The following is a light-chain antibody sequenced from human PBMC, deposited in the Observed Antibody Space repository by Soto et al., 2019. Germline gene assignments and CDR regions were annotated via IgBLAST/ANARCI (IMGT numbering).Light chain of an antibody. V-gene: IGKV1-27*01. Sequence: DIQTTQSPSSLSASVGDRVTITCRPSQGIGKSLAWYQQKPGKVPKVLIHAASTLQSGVPSRFSGSGSGTDFTLTISSLQPEDVATYYCQKYDSAPTFGPGTKVEIK. CDR2: AAS. J-gene: IGKJ1*01. CDR3: QKYDSAPT. CDR1: QGIGKS.